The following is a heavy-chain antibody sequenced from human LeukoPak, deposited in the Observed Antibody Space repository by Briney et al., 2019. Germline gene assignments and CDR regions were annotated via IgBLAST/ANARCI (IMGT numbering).Heavy chain of an antibody. Sequence: PGGSLRLSCAASGFTFSSYWMHWVRQAPGKGLVWVSRINTDGSSTSYADSVKGRFTISRDNAKNTLYLQMNSLRAEDTAVCYCARDGSGYWAFDIWGQGTMVTVSS. CDR1: GFTFSSYW. CDR3: ARDGSGYWAFDI. D-gene: IGHD6-13*01. V-gene: IGHV3-74*01. CDR2: INTDGSST. J-gene: IGHJ3*02.